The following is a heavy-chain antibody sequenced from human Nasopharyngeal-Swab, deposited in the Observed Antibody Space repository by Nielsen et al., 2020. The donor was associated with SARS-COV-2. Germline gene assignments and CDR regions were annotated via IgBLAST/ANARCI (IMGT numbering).Heavy chain of an antibody. CDR1: GYTFNTYG. J-gene: IGHJ4*02. Sequence: VKVSCKASGYTFNTYGITWVRQAPGQGLEWMGWISGYNGNTNYAQKFQGRVTLTTDTSTSTAYVELRSLRFDDTAVYYCARGVVAAYFDSWGQGSLVTVSS. CDR3: ARGVVAAYFDS. D-gene: IGHD6-19*01. CDR2: ISGYNGNT. V-gene: IGHV1-18*01.